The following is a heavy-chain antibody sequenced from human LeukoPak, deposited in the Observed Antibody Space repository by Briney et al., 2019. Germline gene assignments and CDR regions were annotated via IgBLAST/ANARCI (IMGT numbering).Heavy chain of an antibody. V-gene: IGHV4-59*08. CDR2: IYYSGST. D-gene: IGHD6-13*01. J-gene: IGHJ6*02. CDR1: GGSISSYC. CDR3: ARLPLAAAGRGYYYYYGMDV. Sequence: SETLSLTCTVSGGSISSYCWSWIRQPPGKGLEWIGYIYYSGSTNYNPSLKSRVTISVDTSKNQFSLKLSSVTAADTAVYYCARLPLAAAGRGYYYYYGMDVWGQGTTVTVSS.